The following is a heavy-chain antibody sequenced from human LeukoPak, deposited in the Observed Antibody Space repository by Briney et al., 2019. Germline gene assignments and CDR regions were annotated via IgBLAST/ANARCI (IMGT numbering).Heavy chain of an antibody. J-gene: IGHJ4*02. Sequence: GGSLRLSCAASGFTFSSYAMSWVRQAPGKGLEWVSGIGGSGGSTYYAESVKGRCTISRDNSKKTLFLQMNSLRAEDTAVYYCAKGSNNYPDNFDYWGQGTLVTVSS. CDR1: GFTFSSYA. CDR3: AKGSNNYPDNFDY. D-gene: IGHD1-1*01. CDR2: IGGSGGST. V-gene: IGHV3-23*01.